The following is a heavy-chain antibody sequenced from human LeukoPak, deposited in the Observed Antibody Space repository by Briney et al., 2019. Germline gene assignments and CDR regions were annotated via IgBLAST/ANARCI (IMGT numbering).Heavy chain of an antibody. J-gene: IGHJ4*02. Sequence: ASVKVSCKASGYTFSGYYMHWVRQAPGQGLEWMGWINPNSGGTNYAQKFQGRVTMTRDTSISTAYMELSRLSSDDTAVYYCARDSCSSTSCPSIDDYWGQGTLVTVSS. D-gene: IGHD2-2*01. CDR1: GYTFSGYY. V-gene: IGHV1-2*02. CDR3: ARDSCSSTSCPSIDDY. CDR2: INPNSGGT.